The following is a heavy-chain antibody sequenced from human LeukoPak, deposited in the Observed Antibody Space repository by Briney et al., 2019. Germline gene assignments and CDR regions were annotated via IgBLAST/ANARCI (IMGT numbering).Heavy chain of an antibody. CDR2: ISYDGSEK. V-gene: IGHV3-30-3*01. CDR3: ASCVSSGYQIDY. D-gene: IGHD3-22*01. Sequence: GGSLRLSCAASGLTFSSYPMHWVRQAPGKGLEWVAVISYDGSEKHYADPVKGRFTISRDKSKNTLYLQMSSLRAEDTAMYYCASCVSSGYQIDYWGQGTLVTVSS. CDR1: GLTFSSYP. J-gene: IGHJ4*02.